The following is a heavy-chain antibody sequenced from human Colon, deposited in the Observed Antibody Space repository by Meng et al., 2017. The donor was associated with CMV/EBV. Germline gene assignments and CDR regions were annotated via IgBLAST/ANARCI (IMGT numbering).Heavy chain of an antibody. CDR2: INQDGSVK. CDR3: ARDYYASGSFDY. CDR1: QFIFSSYW. V-gene: IGHV3-7*01. J-gene: IGHJ4*02. Sequence: GGSLRLSCAASQFIFSSYWMNWVRQGPGKGLEWVANINQDGSVKHYVDSLKGRFTISRDNAKNSLYLQMTSLRADDTAVYYCARDYYASGSFDYWGQGTLVTVSS. D-gene: IGHD3-10*01.